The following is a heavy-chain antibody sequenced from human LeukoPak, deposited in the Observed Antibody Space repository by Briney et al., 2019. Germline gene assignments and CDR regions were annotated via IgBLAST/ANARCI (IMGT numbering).Heavy chain of an antibody. V-gene: IGHV3-21*01. J-gene: IGHJ4*02. CDR3: ARDDYYDSSGYLHYFDY. D-gene: IGHD3-22*01. CDR1: GFTFSSYS. Sequence: GGSLRLSCAASGFTFSSYSMNWVRQAPGKGLEWVSSISSSSSYIYYADSVKGRFTISRDNAKNSLYLQMNSLRAEDTAVYYCARDDYYDSSGYLHYFDYWGQGTLVTVSS. CDR2: ISSSSSYI.